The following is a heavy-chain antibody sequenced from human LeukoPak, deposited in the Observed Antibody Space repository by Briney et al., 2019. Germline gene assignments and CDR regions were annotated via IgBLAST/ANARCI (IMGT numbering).Heavy chain of an antibody. V-gene: IGHV3-74*01. CDR1: GFTFTTYW. CDR2: INSDGSVT. D-gene: IGHD1-14*01. CDR3: ASLAKPTDH. Sequence: PGGSLRLSCAASGFTFTTYWMHWVRPGPGKGLEWVSRINSDGSVTDYADSVKGRFTISRDNAKNTVYLQMNSLRVEDTAVYYCASLAKPTDHWGQGTLVTVSS. J-gene: IGHJ4*02.